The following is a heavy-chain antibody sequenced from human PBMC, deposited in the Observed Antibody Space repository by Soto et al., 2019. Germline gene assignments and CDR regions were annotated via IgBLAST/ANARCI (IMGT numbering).Heavy chain of an antibody. D-gene: IGHD1-1*01. J-gene: IGHJ6*03. V-gene: IGHV3-73*01. CDR2: IRSKANSYAT. Sequence: GSLRLSCAASGFTFSGSAMHWVRQASGKGLEWVGRIRSKANSYATAYAASVKGRFTISRDDSKNTAYLQMNSLKTEDTAVYYCTRRTGTTYYYYYMDVWGKGTTVTVSS. CDR3: TRRTGTTYYYYYMDV. CDR1: GFTFSGSA.